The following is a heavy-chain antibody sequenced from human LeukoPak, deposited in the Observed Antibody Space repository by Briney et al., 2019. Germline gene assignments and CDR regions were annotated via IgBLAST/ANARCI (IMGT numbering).Heavy chain of an antibody. CDR1: GGTFSSYA. CDR2: IIPIFGIA. CDR3: ARDSGGISPNFDY. V-gene: IGHV1-69*04. Sequence: SVKVSCKASGGTFSSYAISWVRQAPGQGLEWMGRIIPIFGIANYAQKFQGRVTITADKSTSTAYMELSSLRSEDTAVYYCARDSGGISPNFDYWGQGTLVTVSS. J-gene: IGHJ4*02. D-gene: IGHD3-16*01.